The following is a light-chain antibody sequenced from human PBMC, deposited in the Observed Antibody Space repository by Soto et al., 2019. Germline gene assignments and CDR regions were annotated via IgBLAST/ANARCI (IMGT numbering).Light chain of an antibody. CDR1: QSVTSN. V-gene: IGKV3D-15*01. CDR2: DTS. CDR3: QQYKNWRT. J-gene: IGKJ1*01. Sequence: EIVLTQSPGTLSLSPGERATLSCRASQSVTSNYLAWYQQKPGRAPGLLIYDTSTRASGVPDRFSGSGSGTKFTLTISSLQSEDCAVYYCQQYKNWRTFGQGTKVDIK.